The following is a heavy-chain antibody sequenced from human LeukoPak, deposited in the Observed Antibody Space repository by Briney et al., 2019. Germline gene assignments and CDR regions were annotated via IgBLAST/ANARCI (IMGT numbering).Heavy chain of an antibody. D-gene: IGHD3-22*01. CDR1: GFIFSDYG. J-gene: IGHJ4*02. CDR2: ISSSSSYI. V-gene: IGHV3-21*01. CDR3: ARDLTMIVVVAPFDY. Sequence: GGSLRLSCAASGFIFSDYGMSWVRQAPGKGLEWVSSISSSSSYIYYADSVKGRFTISRDNAKNSLYMQMNSLRAEDTAVYYCARDLTMIVVVAPFDYWGQGTLVTVSS.